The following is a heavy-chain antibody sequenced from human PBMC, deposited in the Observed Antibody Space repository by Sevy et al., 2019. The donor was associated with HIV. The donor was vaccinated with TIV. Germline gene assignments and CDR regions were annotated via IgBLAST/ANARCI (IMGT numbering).Heavy chain of an antibody. CDR2: ISYDGRDK. J-gene: IGHJ4*02. V-gene: IGHV3-30*04. CDR3: ARDGVSSGWYRGYYFDY. CDR1: GFTFSSYA. D-gene: IGHD6-19*01. Sequence: GGSLRLSCAASGFTFSSYAMHWVRQAPGKGLEWVSFISYDGRDKYFADSVKGRFTISRDNSKNTLYLQMNSLRAEDTAVYYCARDGVSSGWYRGYYFDYWGQGTLVTVSS.